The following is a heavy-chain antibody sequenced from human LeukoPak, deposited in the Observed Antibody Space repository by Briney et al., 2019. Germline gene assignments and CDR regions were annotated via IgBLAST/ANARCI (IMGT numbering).Heavy chain of an antibody. V-gene: IGHV4-34*01. Sequence: PSETLSLTCAVYGGSFSGYYWSWIRQPPGKGLEWIGEISHSGSTNHSPSLKSRVTISVDTSKNQFSLKLSSATAADTAVYYCASRTAMVTWAYWGQGTLVTVSS. J-gene: IGHJ4*02. CDR3: ASRTAMVTWAY. CDR2: ISHSGST. D-gene: IGHD5-18*01. CDR1: GGSFSGYY.